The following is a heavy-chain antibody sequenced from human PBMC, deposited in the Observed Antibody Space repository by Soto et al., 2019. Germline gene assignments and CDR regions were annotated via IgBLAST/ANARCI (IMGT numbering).Heavy chain of an antibody. CDR2: INSDGSST. V-gene: IGHV3-74*01. CDR3: ATSHCTNGVCYTWY. J-gene: IGHJ4*02. CDR1: GFTFSNYW. Sequence: EVQLVESGGGLVQPGGSLRLSCAASGFTFSNYWMHWVRQAPGKGLVWVSRINSDGSSTSYADSVKGRFTISRDNAKNTLYLQMNSLRDEDTAVYYCATSHCTNGVCYTWYWFQGTLVPVSS. D-gene: IGHD2-8*01.